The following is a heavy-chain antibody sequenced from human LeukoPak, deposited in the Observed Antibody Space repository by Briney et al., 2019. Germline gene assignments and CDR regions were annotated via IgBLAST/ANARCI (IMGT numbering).Heavy chain of an antibody. D-gene: IGHD5-24*01. J-gene: IGHJ4*02. CDR2: ISRDGDNT. V-gene: IGHV3-64*01. Sequence: PGGSLRLSCVASGYIFSDFAMHWVRQAPGKGLQYISGISRDGDNTFYGYSLRGRFTISRDNSKNTLYLQMGSLRPEDVAVYYCVRGGLATIWGQGTLVSVSS. CDR3: VRGGLATI. CDR1: GYIFSDFA.